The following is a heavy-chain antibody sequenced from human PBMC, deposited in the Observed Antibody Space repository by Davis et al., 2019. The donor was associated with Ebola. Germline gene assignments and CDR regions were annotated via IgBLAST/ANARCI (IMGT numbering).Heavy chain of an antibody. V-gene: IGHV1-18*01. Sequence: ASVKVSCKASGYTFNSHGISWVRQAPGQGLEWVGSITTYNGNTYYAQKFQGRVTLTTDTSTSTDYMDVRSLRSDDSAVYYCARGSFGDYMFDHWGQGTLVTVSS. D-gene: IGHD4-17*01. J-gene: IGHJ4*02. CDR1: GYTFNSHG. CDR2: ITTYNGNT. CDR3: ARGSFGDYMFDH.